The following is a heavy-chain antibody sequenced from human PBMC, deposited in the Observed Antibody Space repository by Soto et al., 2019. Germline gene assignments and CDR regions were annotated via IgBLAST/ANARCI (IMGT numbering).Heavy chain of an antibody. V-gene: IGHV4-59*08. CDR1: CASFTTTY. Sequence: SDTLSLTCTSSCASFTTTYCSCLRQPPGKGLEWVGYIYYDGTARHNPSLKSRVTISLETSRSQFSLRLSSVTAADTAVYYCARLGKYYHSLDPWGPGTLVTVS. D-gene: IGHD3-3*01. CDR3: ARLGKYYHSLDP. CDR2: IYYDGTA. J-gene: IGHJ5*02.